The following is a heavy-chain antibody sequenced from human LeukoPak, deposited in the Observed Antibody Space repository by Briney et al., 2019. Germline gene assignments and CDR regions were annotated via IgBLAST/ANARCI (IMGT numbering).Heavy chain of an antibody. CDR1: GITLSNYG. Sequence: GGSLRLSCAVSGITLSNYGMSWVRQAPGKGLEWVAGISGSGGRTDYADSVKGRFTTSRDNSKNTLYLQMKSLRAEDTAVYFCAKRGVVIRVILVGFHKEAYYFDSWGQGALVTVSS. V-gene: IGHV3-23*01. CDR2: ISGSGGRT. J-gene: IGHJ4*02. CDR3: AKRGVVIRVILVGFHKEAYYFDS. D-gene: IGHD3-22*01.